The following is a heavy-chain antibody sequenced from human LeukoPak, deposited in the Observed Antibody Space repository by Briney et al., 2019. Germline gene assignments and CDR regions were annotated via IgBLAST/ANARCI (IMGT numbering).Heavy chain of an antibody. V-gene: IGHV3-30*04. J-gene: IGHJ4*02. Sequence: GRSLRLSCAASGSTFSSYAMHWVRQAPGKGLEWVAVISYDGSNKYYADSVKGRFTISRDNSKNTLYLQMNSLRAEDTAVYYCATPEMRAYWGQGTLVTVSS. CDR3: ATPEMRAY. CDR2: ISYDGSNK. CDR1: GSTFSSYA.